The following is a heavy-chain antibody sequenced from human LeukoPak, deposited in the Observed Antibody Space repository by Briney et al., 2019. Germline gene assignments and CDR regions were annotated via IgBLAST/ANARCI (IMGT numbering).Heavy chain of an antibody. D-gene: IGHD6-19*01. CDR3: ARSYRGGWYYFDY. V-gene: IGHV3-64*01. J-gene: IGHJ4*02. Sequence: PGGSLRLSCAASEFTFSNYAMHWVRQAPGKGLEYVSTISTNGGTTYYANSVKGRFTISRDNSKNTLYLQMGSLRTEDMAVYYCARSYRGGWYYFDYWGQGTLVTVSS. CDR1: EFTFSNYA. CDR2: ISTNGGTT.